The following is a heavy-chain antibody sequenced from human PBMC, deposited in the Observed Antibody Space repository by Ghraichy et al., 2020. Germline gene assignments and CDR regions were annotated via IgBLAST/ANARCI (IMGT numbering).Heavy chain of an antibody. CDR1: GASISSYY. CDR2: IHTSGGT. D-gene: IGHD3-3*01. CDR3: ARQSNDFGRGGTSYYYGMAV. Sequence: SETLSLTCTVSGASISSYYWTWIRQSPGKGLEWIGLIHTSGGTNYHPSLKSRVTMSVDTSKSQFSLKLSSVTAADTAVYYCARQSNDFGRGGTSYYYGMAVWGQGTTVTVSS. J-gene: IGHJ6*02. V-gene: IGHV4-4*09.